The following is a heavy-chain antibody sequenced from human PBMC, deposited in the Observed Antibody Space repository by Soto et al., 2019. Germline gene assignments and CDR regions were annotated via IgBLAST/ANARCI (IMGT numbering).Heavy chain of an antibody. Sequence: GGSLRLSCAASGIIFTGYGMHWVRQAPGKGLEWVSVIYSGGSTYYADSVKGRFTISRDNSKNTLYLQMNSPRAEDTAVYYCPRENYGRNQNDYWGQGTLVTVS. D-gene: IGHD4-17*01. CDR1: GIIFTGYG. J-gene: IGHJ4*02. CDR2: IYSGGST. CDR3: PRENYGRNQNDY. V-gene: IGHV3-NL1*01.